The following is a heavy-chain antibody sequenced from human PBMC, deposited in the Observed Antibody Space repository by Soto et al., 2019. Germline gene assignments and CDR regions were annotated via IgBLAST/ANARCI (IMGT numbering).Heavy chain of an antibody. CDR1: GFTFDDYD. Sequence: EVQLVESGGGLVQPGRSLRLSCAASGFTFDDYDMHWVRQAPGKGLEWVSGISWNSGSIGYADSVKGRFTISRDNAKNSLYLQMNSLRAEDTALYYCAKDHTLDYWGQGTLVTVSS. J-gene: IGHJ4*02. D-gene: IGHD3-16*01. CDR2: ISWNSGSI. V-gene: IGHV3-9*01. CDR3: AKDHTLDY.